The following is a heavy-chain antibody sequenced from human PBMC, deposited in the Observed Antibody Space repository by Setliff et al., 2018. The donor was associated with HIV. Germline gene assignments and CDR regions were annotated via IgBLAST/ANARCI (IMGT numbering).Heavy chain of an antibody. CDR2: INQDASKK. Sequence: GGSLRLSCEASGFTFSSYWMSWVRQAPGKGLEWVANINQDASKKYYVDSVKGRFTISRDNAKNSLSLQMNSLRVEDTAFYYCGRGGWTDFGDYWIDFWGQGTLVTVSS. CDR3: GRGGWTDFGDYWIDF. J-gene: IGHJ4*02. V-gene: IGHV3-7*03. CDR1: GFTFSSYW. D-gene: IGHD4-17*01.